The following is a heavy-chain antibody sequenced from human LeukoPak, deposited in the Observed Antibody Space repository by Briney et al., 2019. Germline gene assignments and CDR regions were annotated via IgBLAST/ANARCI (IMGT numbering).Heavy chain of an antibody. CDR1: GFTFSSYW. J-gene: IGHJ4*02. Sequence: PGGSLRLSCAASGFTFSSYWMSWVRQAPGKGLEWVANIKQDGSERYYVDSVKGRFTISRDNAKNSLYLQMNSLRAEDTAVYYCARVGYSSGWYHFDYWGQGTLVTVSS. V-gene: IGHV3-7*01. CDR2: IKQDGSER. CDR3: ARVGYSSGWYHFDY. D-gene: IGHD6-19*01.